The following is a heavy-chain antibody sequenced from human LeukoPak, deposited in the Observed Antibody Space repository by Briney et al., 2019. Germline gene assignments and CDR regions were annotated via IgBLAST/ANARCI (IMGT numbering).Heavy chain of an antibody. J-gene: IGHJ4*02. CDR2: IYYSGST. V-gene: IGHV4-59*01. CDR3: ARGRLEMED. CDR1: GGSISSYY. D-gene: IGHD3-16*01. Sequence: PSETLSLTCTVSGGSISSYYWSWIRQPPGKGLEWIGYIYYSGSTTYNPSLKSRVTISVDTSKNQFSLKLSSVTAADTALYHCARGRLEMEDWGQGSLVTVSS.